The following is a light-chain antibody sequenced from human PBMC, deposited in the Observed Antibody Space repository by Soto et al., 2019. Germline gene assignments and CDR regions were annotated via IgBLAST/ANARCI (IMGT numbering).Light chain of an antibody. CDR1: SSDVGSYNL. Sequence: QSALTQPASVSASPGQSITISCTGTSSDVGSYNLVSWYQQHPGKAPKPIIYEVSKRPSGVSGRFSGSKSGNTASLTISGLQAEDEADYYCHSYAGSRTHYVFGTGTQLTVL. J-gene: IGLJ1*01. CDR2: EVS. CDR3: HSYAGSRTHYV. V-gene: IGLV2-23*02.